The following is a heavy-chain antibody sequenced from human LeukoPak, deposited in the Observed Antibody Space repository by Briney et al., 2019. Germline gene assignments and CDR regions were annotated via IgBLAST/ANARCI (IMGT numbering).Heavy chain of an antibody. Sequence: GGSLRLSRAASGFTFSNYWMHWVRQTPRKGLVWVSRITGDGSSTSYADSVNGRFTISRDNAKNTLYLQMNSLRAEDTAVYFCIVGATPGAFDIWGQGTMVTVFS. J-gene: IGHJ3*02. V-gene: IGHV3-74*01. D-gene: IGHD1-26*01. CDR3: IVGATPGAFDI. CDR2: ITGDGSST. CDR1: GFTFSNYW.